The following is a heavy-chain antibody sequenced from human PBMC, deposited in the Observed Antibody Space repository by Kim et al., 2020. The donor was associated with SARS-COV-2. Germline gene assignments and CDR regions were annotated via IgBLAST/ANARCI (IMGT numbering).Heavy chain of an antibody. V-gene: IGHV3-21*01. J-gene: IGHJ4*02. Sequence: GGSLRLSCAASEFTFSNYRMNWVRQAPGKGLEWISAISSSPSYIFYADSAKGRFSVSRDDAKRSVYLQMWSLRDEDTAVYYCARETDEYDYGYRYFDHWGQGTLVTVAS. CDR3: ARETDEYDYGYRYFDH. D-gene: IGHD3-10*01. CDR2: ISSSPSYI. CDR1: EFTFSNYR.